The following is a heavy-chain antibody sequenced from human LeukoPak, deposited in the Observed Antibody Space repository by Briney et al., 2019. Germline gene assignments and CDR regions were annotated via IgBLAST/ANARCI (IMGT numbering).Heavy chain of an antibody. CDR3: ARDIELST. CDR2: ISASGGST. J-gene: IGHJ3*01. V-gene: IGHV3-23*01. D-gene: IGHD5-12*01. CDR1: RFTFSTYA. Sequence: GSLRLSCAASRFTFSTYAMSWVRQAPGKGLEWVSAISASGGSTYYADSVRGRFTISRDNSKNTLSLQMNSLRVEDTAIYYCARDIELSTWGLGTLVTVSS.